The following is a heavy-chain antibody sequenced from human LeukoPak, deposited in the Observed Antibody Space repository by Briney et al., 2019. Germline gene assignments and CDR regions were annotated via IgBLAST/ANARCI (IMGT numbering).Heavy chain of an antibody. Sequence: PSETLSLTCTVSGGSISSYYWSWIRQPAGKGLEWIGRIYTSGSTNYNPSLKSRVTMSVDTSKNQFSLKLSSVTAADTAVYYCARHPSPYYDSSGYVDYWGQGTLVTVSS. CDR2: IYTSGST. CDR1: GGSISSYY. D-gene: IGHD3-22*01. CDR3: ARHPSPYYDSSGYVDY. V-gene: IGHV4-4*07. J-gene: IGHJ4*02.